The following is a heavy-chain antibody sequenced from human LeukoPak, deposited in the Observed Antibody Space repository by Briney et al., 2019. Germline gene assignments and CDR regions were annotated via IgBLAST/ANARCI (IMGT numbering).Heavy chain of an antibody. Sequence: GGSLRLSCATSGLTLDTYAMTWARQAPGKGLEWVSTISGNGGSTYYAGSVKGRFAISKDISKSTLYLAMNSLTGEDTAIYFCATRGNYYGYFDSWGQGTLVTVSS. CDR3: ATRGNYYGYFDS. CDR2: ISGNGGST. V-gene: IGHV3-23*01. J-gene: IGHJ4*02. D-gene: IGHD5-18*01. CDR1: GLTLDTYA.